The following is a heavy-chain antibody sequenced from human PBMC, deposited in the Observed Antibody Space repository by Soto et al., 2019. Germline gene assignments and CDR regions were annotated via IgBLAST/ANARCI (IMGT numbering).Heavy chain of an antibody. CDR3: AHRVLPGYGGYNWFDP. CDR1: GFSLSTSGVG. CDR2: IYWDDDK. J-gene: IGHJ5*02. D-gene: IGHD3-9*01. V-gene: IGHV2-5*02. Sequence: QITLKESGPTLVKPTQTLTLTCTFSGFSLSTSGVGVGWIRQPPGKALEWLALIYWDDDKRYSPSLTSRLTITKVTSKHQVVLTMTNMDPVDTATYYCAHRVLPGYGGYNWFDPWGQGTLVTVSS.